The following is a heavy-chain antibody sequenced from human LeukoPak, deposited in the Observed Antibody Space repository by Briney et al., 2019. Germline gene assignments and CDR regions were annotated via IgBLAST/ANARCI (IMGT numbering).Heavy chain of an antibody. J-gene: IGHJ4*02. CDR1: GGSITGHY. CDR2: IYYSGST. V-gene: IGHV4-59*11. Sequence: SETLSLTCTVSGGSITGHYWSWIRQPPGKGLEWIGYIYYSGSTNYNPSLKSRVTISVDTSKNQFSLKLSSVTAADAAVYYCARDGSWSGFSYGYDYWGQGTLVTVSS. CDR3: ARDGSWSGFSYGYDY. D-gene: IGHD5-18*01.